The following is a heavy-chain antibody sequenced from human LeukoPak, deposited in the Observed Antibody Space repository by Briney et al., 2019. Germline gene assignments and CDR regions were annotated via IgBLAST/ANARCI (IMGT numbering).Heavy chain of an antibody. V-gene: IGHV3-7*03. Sequence: GGSLRLSCAASGSSFSRYWMSWVRQAPGKGLEWVANIKEDGSEKYYVDSVKGRFTISRDNAKNSLYLQMNSLRAEDTAVYYCAKAVVPAAPVDYWGQGTLVTVSS. CDR3: AKAVVPAAPVDY. CDR1: GSSFSRYW. D-gene: IGHD2-2*01. J-gene: IGHJ4*02. CDR2: IKEDGSEK.